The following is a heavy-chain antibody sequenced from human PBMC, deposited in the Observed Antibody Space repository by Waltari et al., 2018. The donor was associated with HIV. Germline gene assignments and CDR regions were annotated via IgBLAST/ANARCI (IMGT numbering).Heavy chain of an antibody. D-gene: IGHD3-3*01. CDR2: IVHDGTT. CDR1: GGSLSGFL. CDR3: ARLEALLPGVVIVRDV. Sequence: VQLEQWGTGLLKPSETLSLTCAVYGGSLSGFLWSWVRQPPGKGLEWIGDIVHDGTTHHNPARNIRATVSITGSKNQFSLKLNSMTAADTGVYYCARLEALLPGVVIVRDVWGQGTLVTVSS. J-gene: IGHJ4*02. V-gene: IGHV4-34*02.